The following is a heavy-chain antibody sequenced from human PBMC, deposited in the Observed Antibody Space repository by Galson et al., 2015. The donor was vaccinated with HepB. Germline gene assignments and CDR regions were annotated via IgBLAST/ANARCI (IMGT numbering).Heavy chain of an antibody. J-gene: IGHJ3*02. D-gene: IGHD3-22*01. Sequence: SVKVSCKASGGSFNTYAISWLRQAPGQGLEWMGGSIPMFDTAIYAQKFQGRVTITADKSTNTAYMDLSSLRSEDTAVYYCARDRADYYDSSGYSGAFDIWGHGTMVTVSS. CDR3: ARDRADYYDSSGYSGAFDI. CDR1: GGSFNTYA. CDR2: SIPMFDTA. V-gene: IGHV1-69*06.